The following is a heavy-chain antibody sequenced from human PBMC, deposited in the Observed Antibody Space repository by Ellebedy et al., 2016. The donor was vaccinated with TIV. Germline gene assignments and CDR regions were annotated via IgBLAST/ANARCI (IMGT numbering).Heavy chain of an antibody. CDR3: ARVGEYYDSSGYYPHHFDY. V-gene: IGHV4-34*01. Sequence: MPSETLSLTCAVSGGSFSDYYWSWIRQPPGKGLEWIGEINHSGSTNYSPSLKSRVTMSVDTSKNQFSVKLSFASAADTALYYCARVGEYYDSSGYYPHHFDYWGHGTLVTVSS. J-gene: IGHJ4*01. D-gene: IGHD3-22*01. CDR1: GGSFSDYY. CDR2: INHSGST.